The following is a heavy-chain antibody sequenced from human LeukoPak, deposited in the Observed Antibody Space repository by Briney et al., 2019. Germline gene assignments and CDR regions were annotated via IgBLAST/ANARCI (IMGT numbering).Heavy chain of an antibody. CDR1: GLTFSSYS. V-gene: IGHV3-21*01. CDR3: ARAPGIAVAGTCFDY. J-gene: IGHJ4*02. Sequence: GGSLRLSCAASGLTFSSYSMNWVRQAPGKGLEWVSSISSSSSYIYYADSVKGRFTISRDNAKNSLYLQMNSLRAEDTAVYYCARAPGIAVAGTCFDYWGQGTLVTVSS. CDR2: ISSSSSYI. D-gene: IGHD6-19*01.